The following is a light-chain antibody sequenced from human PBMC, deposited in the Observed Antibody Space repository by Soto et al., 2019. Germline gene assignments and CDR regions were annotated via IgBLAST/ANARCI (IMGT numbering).Light chain of an antibody. CDR1: QSVSKNY. J-gene: IGKJ1*01. CDR2: GAS. CDR3: QQHVSPRT. Sequence: MVLTMSQGTPYLDTEKRDTLSCKASQSVSKNYLAWYKQKPRHAPRLLIYGASNRATGIPDRSSGSGAGTEFTLTISRMAPEDFAVYYCQQHVSPRTFGQGTKVDIK. V-gene: IGKV3-20*01.